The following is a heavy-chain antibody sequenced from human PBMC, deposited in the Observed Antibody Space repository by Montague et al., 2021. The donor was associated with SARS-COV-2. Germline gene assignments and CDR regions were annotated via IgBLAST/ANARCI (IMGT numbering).Heavy chain of an antibody. D-gene: IGHD3-22*01. CDR1: GDSISDYY. CDR3: ARTSRGSRYFYGADV. J-gene: IGHJ6*02. Sequence: SETLSLTCTVSGDSISDYYWSWIRQPPGMGLEWIGYIFRSGATNYNPPLKSRVIISLDTSKSQFSLRLSSVTAADTAIYYCARTSRGSRYFYGADVWDQGTTVTVSS. V-gene: IGHV4-59*01. CDR2: IFRSGAT.